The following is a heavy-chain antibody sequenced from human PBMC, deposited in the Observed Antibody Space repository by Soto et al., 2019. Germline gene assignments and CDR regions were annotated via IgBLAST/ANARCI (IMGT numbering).Heavy chain of an antibody. Sequence: QITLKESGPTLVKPTQTLTLTCTFSGFSLSTSGVGVGWIRQPPGKALEWLALIYWDDDKRYSPSLKSRLTITKDPSKNQVVLTMTNMDPVDTATYYCAQAVIVATTFDYWGQGTLVTVSS. D-gene: IGHD5-12*01. CDR2: IYWDDDK. CDR1: GFSLSTSGVG. CDR3: AQAVIVATTFDY. J-gene: IGHJ4*02. V-gene: IGHV2-5*02.